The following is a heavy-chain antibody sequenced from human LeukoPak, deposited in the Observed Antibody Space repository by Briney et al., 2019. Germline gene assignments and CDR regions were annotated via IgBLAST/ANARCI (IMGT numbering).Heavy chain of an antibody. CDR3: ARARITFGFDP. CDR2: INSDGSST. J-gene: IGHJ5*02. V-gene: IGHV3-74*01. D-gene: IGHD2/OR15-2a*01. Sequence: PGGSLRLSCAASGFTFSNYAMSWVRQAPGKGLVWVSRINSDGSSTSYADSVKGRFTISRDNAKNTLYLQMNSLRAEDTAVYYCARARITFGFDPGGQGTLVPVPS. CDR1: GFTFSNYA.